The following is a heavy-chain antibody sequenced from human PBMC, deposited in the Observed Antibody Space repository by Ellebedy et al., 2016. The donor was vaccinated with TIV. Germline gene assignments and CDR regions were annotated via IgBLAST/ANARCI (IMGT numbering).Heavy chain of an antibody. CDR1: GDTFSNYA. V-gene: IGHV3-30-3*01. J-gene: IGHJ4*02. CDR3: ARGAGPGAWLIDY. Sequence: SXXASGDTFSNYAINWVRQAPGEGLEWVAVIPYDGNNIYYGDSVKGRFTISRDNFQKTIHLQMDSLRVDDTAVYYCARGAGPGAWLIDYWGQGTLVTVSS. D-gene: IGHD3-22*01. CDR2: IPYDGNNI.